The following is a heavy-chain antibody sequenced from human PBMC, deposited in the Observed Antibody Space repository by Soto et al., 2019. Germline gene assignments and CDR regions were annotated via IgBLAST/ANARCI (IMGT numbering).Heavy chain of an antibody. D-gene: IGHD2-21*01. J-gene: IGHJ6*02. CDR2: IGESDIYR. CDR3: AGGLDSHPYSYYYAMDV. CDR1: GFTFNSYA. Sequence: QPGGSLRLSCTGSGFTFNSYALTWVRQAPGKGLEWVSGIGESDIYRYYSASVRGRFTISRDNSKSTLYLQMNSLRAEDTAVYYCAGGLDSHPYSYYYAMDVWGQGTTVTVSS. V-gene: IGHV3-23*01.